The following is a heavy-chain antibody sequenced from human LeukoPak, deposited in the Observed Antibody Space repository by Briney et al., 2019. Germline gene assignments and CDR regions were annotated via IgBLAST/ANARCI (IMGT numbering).Heavy chain of an antibody. J-gene: IGHJ4*02. CDR1: GGSISSGGYY. V-gene: IGHV4-30-2*01. Sequence: SETLSLTCTVSGGSISSGGYYWSWIRQPPGKGLEWIGYIYHSGSTYYNPSLKSRVTISVDRSKNQFSLKLSSVTAADTAVYYCARECSGGSCYHFDYWGQGTLVTVSS. CDR2: IYHSGST. CDR3: ARECSGGSCYHFDY. D-gene: IGHD2-15*01.